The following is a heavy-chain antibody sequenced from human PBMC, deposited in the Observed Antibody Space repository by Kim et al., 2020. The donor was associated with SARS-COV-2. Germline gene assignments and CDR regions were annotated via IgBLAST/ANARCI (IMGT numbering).Heavy chain of an antibody. CDR1: GFTFSSYA. CDR2: ISGSGGST. D-gene: IGHD6-13*01. J-gene: IGHJ6*02. CDR3: AKSTGYSSSWYPLSPFYYYYYGMDV. V-gene: IGHV3-23*01. Sequence: GGSLRLSCAASGFTFSSYAMSWVRQAPGKGLEWVSAISGSGGSTYYADSVKGRFTISRDNSKNTLYLQMNSLRAEDTAVYYCAKSTGYSSSWYPLSPFYYYYYGMDVWGQGTTVTVSS.